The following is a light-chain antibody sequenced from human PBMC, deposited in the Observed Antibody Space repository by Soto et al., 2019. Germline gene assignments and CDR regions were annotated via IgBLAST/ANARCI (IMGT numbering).Light chain of an antibody. J-gene: IGKJ4*01. CDR1: HTVSTN. V-gene: IGKV3D-15*01. CDR2: NXS. Sequence: IVLTQSPATLLVSRGERATLCXRVSHTVSTNLCWYQQRAGXAPTXXXDNXSTRATGGPARFSGSGSGTAVTPTISRLQSEDFAVYYCQQYTSRPRTFGGGTKVDIK. CDR3: QQYTSRPRT.